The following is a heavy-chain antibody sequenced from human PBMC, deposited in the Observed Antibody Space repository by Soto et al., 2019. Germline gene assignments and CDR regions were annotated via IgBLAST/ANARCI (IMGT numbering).Heavy chain of an antibody. D-gene: IGHD2-15*01. CDR2: IIPIFGTA. CDR3: ARYCSSGSCYSSSDWFDP. V-gene: IGHV1-69*13. CDR1: GGTFSSYA. Sequence: GASVKVSCKASGGTFSSYAISWVRQAPGQGLEWMGGIIPIFGTANYAQKFQGRVTITADESTSTAYMELSSLRSEDTAVYYCARYCSSGSCYSSSDWFDPWGQGTLVTVSS. J-gene: IGHJ5*02.